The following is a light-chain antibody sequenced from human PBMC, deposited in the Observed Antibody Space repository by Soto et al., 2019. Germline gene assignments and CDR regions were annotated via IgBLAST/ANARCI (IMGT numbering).Light chain of an antibody. V-gene: IGLV2-14*01. Sequence: QSVLTQPRSVSGSPGQSVTISCSGTSSDVGGYNYVSWYQQHPGKAPKLLLYEVSNRPSWVSDRFSGSKSANTASLTISGLQAEDEANYYCSSYTNTTTLEVFGPGTKLTVL. CDR1: SSDVGGYNY. CDR3: SSYTNTTTLEV. J-gene: IGLJ1*01. CDR2: EVS.